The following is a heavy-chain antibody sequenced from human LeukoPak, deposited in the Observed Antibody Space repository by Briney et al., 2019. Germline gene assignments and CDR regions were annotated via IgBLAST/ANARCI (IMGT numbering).Heavy chain of an antibody. V-gene: IGHV3-48*01. CDR1: GFTFSDYS. D-gene: IGHD5-24*01. CDR2: LGIDSGNT. Sequence: GGSLRLSCAASGFTFSDYSMNWVRQAPGKGLEWNSYLGIDSGNTNYADSVKGRFTISGDKSKNSLYLQMNSLRVEDTAVYYCARDYKYAFDNWGQGTLVTVSS. J-gene: IGHJ4*02. CDR3: ARDYKYAFDN.